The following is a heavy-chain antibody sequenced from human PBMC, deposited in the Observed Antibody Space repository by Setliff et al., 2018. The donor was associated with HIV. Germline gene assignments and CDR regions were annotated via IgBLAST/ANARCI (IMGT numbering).Heavy chain of an antibody. J-gene: IGHJ2*01. CDR3: VRPPDVMTKVTKANC. CDR2: ISSSSSYI. Sequence: GGSLRLSCVASGFTFSSYSMNWVRQAPGKGLEWVSSISSSSSYIKYAQTVKGRFTISRDNAKNSLSLLMNSLRVEDTAVYYCVRPPDVMTKVTKANCWGRGTLVTVSS. V-gene: IGHV3-21*01. D-gene: IGHD4-17*01. CDR1: GFTFSSYS.